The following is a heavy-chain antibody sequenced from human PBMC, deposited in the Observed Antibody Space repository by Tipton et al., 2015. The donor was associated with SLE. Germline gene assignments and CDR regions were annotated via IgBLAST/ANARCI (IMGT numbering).Heavy chain of an antibody. CDR2: IYPNSGGT. J-gene: IGHJ3*02. CDR3: AREGEGYGDYGDAFDI. D-gene: IGHD4-17*01. Sequence: QLVQSGAEVKKTGASVKVSCKASGYTFTGYYLHWVRQAPGQGLEWMGWIYPNSGGTHYTQKFQGRVTMTRDTSISTAYMELSSLRSDDTAVYYCAREGEGYGDYGDAFDIWGQGTMVTVSS. V-gene: IGHV1-2*02. CDR1: GYTFTGYY.